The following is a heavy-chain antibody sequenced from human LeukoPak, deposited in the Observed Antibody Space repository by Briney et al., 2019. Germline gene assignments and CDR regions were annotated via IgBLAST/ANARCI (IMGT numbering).Heavy chain of an antibody. CDR3: AKRGVVIRVFLVGFHKEAYYFDS. CDR2: LSGSSGGT. Sequence: GGSLRLSCAVSGITLSNYGMSWVRQAPGKGLEWVAGLSGSSGGTNYADSVQGRFTISRDNPKNTLYLQMNSLRAEDTAVYFCAKRGVVIRVFLVGFHKEAYYFDSWGQGALVTVSS. J-gene: IGHJ4*02. V-gene: IGHV3-23*01. D-gene: IGHD3-10*01. CDR1: GITLSNYG.